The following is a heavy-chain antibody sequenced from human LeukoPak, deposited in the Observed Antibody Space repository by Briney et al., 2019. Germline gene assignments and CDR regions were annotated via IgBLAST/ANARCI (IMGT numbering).Heavy chain of an antibody. CDR3: ARSGSYYPNWFDP. CDR2: ISGSGGST. J-gene: IGHJ5*02. D-gene: IGHD3-10*01. CDR1: GFTFSSYA. V-gene: IGHV3-23*01. Sequence: GGSLRLSCAASGFTFSSYAMSWVRQAPGKGLEWVSAISGSGGSTYYADSVKGWFTISRDNSKNTLYLQMNSLRAEDTAVYYCARSGSYYPNWFDPWGQGTLVTVSS.